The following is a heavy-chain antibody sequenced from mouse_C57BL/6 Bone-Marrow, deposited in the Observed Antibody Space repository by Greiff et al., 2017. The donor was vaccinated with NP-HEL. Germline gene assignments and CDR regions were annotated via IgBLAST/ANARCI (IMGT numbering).Heavy chain of an antibody. Sequence: VQLQQSGAELARPGASVKLSCKASGYTFTSYGISWVKQRTGQGLEWIGEIYPRSGNTYYNEKFKGKATLTADKSSSTAYMELRSLTSEDSAVYFCARQLRLQYYFDYWAKAPLSQSPQ. J-gene: IGHJ2*01. CDR2: IYPRSGNT. CDR3: ARQLRLQYYFDY. V-gene: IGHV1-81*01. D-gene: IGHD3-2*02. CDR1: GYTFTSYG.